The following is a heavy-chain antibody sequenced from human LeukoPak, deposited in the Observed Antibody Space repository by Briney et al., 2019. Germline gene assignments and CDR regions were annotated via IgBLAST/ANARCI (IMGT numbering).Heavy chain of an antibody. V-gene: IGHV3-66*02. Sequence: EAGGSLRLSCAPSGFTVSSNYMSWVRQAPGKGLEWVSVIYSGGNTYYADSVKGRFTISRDNSKNTLYLQMNSLRAEDTAVYYCARVSYDFWSGYPDYWGQGTLVTVSS. CDR1: GFTVSSNY. D-gene: IGHD3-3*01. CDR3: ARVSYDFWSGYPDY. CDR2: IYSGGNT. J-gene: IGHJ4*02.